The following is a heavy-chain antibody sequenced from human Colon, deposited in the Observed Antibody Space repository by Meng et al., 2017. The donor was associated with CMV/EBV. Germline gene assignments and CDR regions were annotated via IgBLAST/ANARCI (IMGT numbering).Heavy chain of an antibody. CDR1: GFVFEDYA. Sequence: SLKISCVVSGFVFEDYAMHWVRQAPGKGLEWVSGISWNGDRIDYADSVRGRFTISRDNSKDTLYLQMNSLRAEDTAIYYCARIFGHAAGHYYHALDVWGQGTTVTVSS. CDR3: ARIFGHAAGHYYHALDV. D-gene: IGHD3-3*01. J-gene: IGHJ6*02. V-gene: IGHV3-9*01. CDR2: ISWNGDRI.